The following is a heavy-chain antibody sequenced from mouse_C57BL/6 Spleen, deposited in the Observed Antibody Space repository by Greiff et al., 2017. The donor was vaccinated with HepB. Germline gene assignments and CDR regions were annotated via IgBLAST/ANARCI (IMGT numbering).Heavy chain of an antibody. CDR2: ISSGSSTI. CDR3: ARGYDYDDYYAMDY. D-gene: IGHD2-4*01. Sequence: EVKVVESGGGLVKPGGSLKLSCAASGFTFSDYGMHWVRQAPEKGLEWVAYISSGSSTIYYADTVKGRFTISRDNAKNTLFLQMTSLRSEDTAMYYCARGYDYDDYYAMDYWGQGTSVTVSS. J-gene: IGHJ4*01. CDR1: GFTFSDYG. V-gene: IGHV5-17*01.